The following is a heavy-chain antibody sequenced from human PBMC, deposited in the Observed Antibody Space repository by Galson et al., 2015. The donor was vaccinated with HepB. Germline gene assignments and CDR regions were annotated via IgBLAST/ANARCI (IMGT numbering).Heavy chain of an antibody. CDR3: AKALVRGVLNYYYGMDV. V-gene: IGHV3-23*01. CDR2: ISGSGGST. CDR1: GFTFSSYA. J-gene: IGHJ6*02. Sequence: SLRLSCAASGFTFSSYAMSWVRQAPGKGLEWVSAISGSGGSTYYADSVKGRFTISRDNSKNTLYLQMNSLRAEDTAVYYCAKALVRGVLNYYYGMDVWGQGTTVTVSS. D-gene: IGHD3-10*01.